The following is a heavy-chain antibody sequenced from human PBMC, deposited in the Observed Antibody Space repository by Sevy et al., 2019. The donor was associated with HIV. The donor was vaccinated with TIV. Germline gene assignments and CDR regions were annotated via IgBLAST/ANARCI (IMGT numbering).Heavy chain of an antibody. CDR2: ISYEGSLK. D-gene: IGHD5-12*01. V-gene: IGHV3-30*03. CDR3: AREHPGYNPFDN. Sequence: GGCLRLSCAGSGFTFSTYAMHWVRQAPGKGLEWMAVISYEGSLKFHTDSVRGRFTISRDNSKNKVYLQMNSLRAEDTAVYYCAREHPGYNPFDNWGQGTLVTVSS. J-gene: IGHJ4*02. CDR1: GFTFSTYA.